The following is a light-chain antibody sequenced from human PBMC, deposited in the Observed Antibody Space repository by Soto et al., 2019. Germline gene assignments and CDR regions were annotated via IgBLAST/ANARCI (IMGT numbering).Light chain of an antibody. CDR2: AAS. Sequence: DIQMTQSPSSLSASVGDRVTITCRASQIISSYLNWYQQKPGKAPKLLIYAASSLQSGVPSRFSGSGSGTDFTLTISSLQPEDFATYYCQQSYSWTFGQGTKVEIK. CDR1: QIISSY. J-gene: IGKJ1*01. CDR3: QQSYSWT. V-gene: IGKV1-39*01.